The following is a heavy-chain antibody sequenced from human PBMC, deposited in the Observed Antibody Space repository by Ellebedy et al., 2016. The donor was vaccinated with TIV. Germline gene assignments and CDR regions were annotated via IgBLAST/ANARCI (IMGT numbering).Heavy chain of an antibody. J-gene: IGHJ4*02. CDR3: ARYGFGEYRSYFFDF. CDR1: GFALSGYS. CDR2: ISASSNTI. Sequence: GESLKISCAASGFALSGYSMNWVRQAPGKGLEWVSYISASSNTIYYADSVEGRYNIFRDNAKNSLFLQMNNVRDEDTVLYYFARYGFGEYRSYFFDFWGLGTLVTVSS. V-gene: IGHV3-48*02. D-gene: IGHD3-10*01.